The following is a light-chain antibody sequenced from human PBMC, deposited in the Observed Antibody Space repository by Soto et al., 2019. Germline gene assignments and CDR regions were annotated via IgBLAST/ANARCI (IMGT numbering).Light chain of an antibody. J-gene: IGLJ2*01. CDR1: SSDVGGYNS. CDR3: SSYTSRSTPHVL. CDR2: EVS. V-gene: IGLV2-14*01. Sequence: QSALTQPASVSGSPGQSITISCTGTSSDVGGYNSVSWYQQHPGKAPKLMIYEVSNRPSGVSNRFSGSKSGNTASLTISGLQAEDEADYYCSSYTSRSTPHVLFGGGTQLTFL.